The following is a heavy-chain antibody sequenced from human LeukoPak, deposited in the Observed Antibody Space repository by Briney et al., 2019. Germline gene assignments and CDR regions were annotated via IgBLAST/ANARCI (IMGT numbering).Heavy chain of an antibody. Sequence: GGSLRLSCAASGFTFSSYAMSWVRQAPGKGLEWVSAISGSGGSTYYADSVKGRFTISRDNSKNTLYLQMNSLRAEDTAVYYCARVASYTTYYYDSSGLDYYMDVWGKGTTVTVSS. D-gene: IGHD3-22*01. CDR1: GFTFSSYA. V-gene: IGHV3-23*01. CDR2: ISGSGGST. J-gene: IGHJ6*03. CDR3: ARVASYTTYYYDSSGLDYYMDV.